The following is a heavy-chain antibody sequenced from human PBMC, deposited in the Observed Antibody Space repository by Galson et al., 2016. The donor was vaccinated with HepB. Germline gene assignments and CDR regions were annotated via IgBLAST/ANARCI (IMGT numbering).Heavy chain of an antibody. CDR2: VSANNGNT. CDR1: GYTFSSYA. J-gene: IGHJ5*02. V-gene: IGHV1-18*01. Sequence: SVKVSCKASGYTFSSYAVNWVRQAPGQGLEWMGWVSANNGNTIYVEKFQGRVSMTTDTSTSTAYMELRSLRSDDTAVYYCAREEDFNWFDPWGQGTLVTVSS. CDR3: AREEDFNWFDP.